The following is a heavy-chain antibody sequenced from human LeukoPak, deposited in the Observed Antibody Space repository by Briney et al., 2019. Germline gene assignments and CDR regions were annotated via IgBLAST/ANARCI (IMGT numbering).Heavy chain of an antibody. CDR1: GGTFGSYA. CDR2: IIPIFGTA. Sequence: GASVKVSCKASGGTFGSYAISWVRQAPGQGLEWMGGIIPIFGTANYAQKFQGRVTITTDESTSTAYMELSSLRSEDTAVYYCARGDYDILTGYYFDYWGQGTLVTVSS. D-gene: IGHD3-9*01. V-gene: IGHV1-69*05. CDR3: ARGDYDILTGYYFDY. J-gene: IGHJ4*02.